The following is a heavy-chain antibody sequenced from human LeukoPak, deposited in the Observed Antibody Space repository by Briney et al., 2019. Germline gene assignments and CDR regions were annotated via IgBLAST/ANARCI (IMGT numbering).Heavy chain of an antibody. J-gene: IGHJ5*02. CDR1: GFTFNDYY. V-gene: IGHV3-11*01. CDR3: ATDGAGFDT. CDR2: INIGGTNT. Sequence: PGGSLRLSCAASGFTFNDYYMRWLRQAPGKGLEWLSYINIGGTNTHYADSVKGRFTISRDNAKKSLYLEMNNLRAEDTAVYYCATDGAGFDTWGQGGLVTVSS.